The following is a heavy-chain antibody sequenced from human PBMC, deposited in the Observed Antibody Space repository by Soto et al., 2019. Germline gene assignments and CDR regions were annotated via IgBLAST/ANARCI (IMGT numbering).Heavy chain of an antibody. V-gene: IGHV3-21*01. CDR1: GFTFSSYS. CDR2: ISTTSSYI. CDR3: ARIFWIGTITEYYFDS. J-gene: IGHJ4*02. D-gene: IGHD3-3*01. Sequence: EVQLVESGGGVVKPGGSLRLSCAASGFTFSSYSMYWVRQAPGKRLEWVSSISTTSSYIYYADSVKGRFTISRDNAKNSLYLQMNSLRAEDTAVYYCARIFWIGTITEYYFDSWCQGTRVTVSS.